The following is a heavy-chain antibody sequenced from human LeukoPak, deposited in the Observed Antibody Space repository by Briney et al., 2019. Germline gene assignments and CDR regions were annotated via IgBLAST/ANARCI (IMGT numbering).Heavy chain of an antibody. CDR1: GFTFSSYE. J-gene: IGHJ2*01. Sequence: GGSLRLSCAASGFTFSSYEMNWVRQAPGKGLEWVSYISSSGSTIYYADSVKGRFTISRDNAKNSLYLQMNSLRAEDTAVYYCARGFFGEGSGWGNWYFDLWGRGTLVTVSS. D-gene: IGHD6-19*01. V-gene: IGHV3-48*03. CDR3: ARGFFGEGSGWGNWYFDL. CDR2: ISSSGSTI.